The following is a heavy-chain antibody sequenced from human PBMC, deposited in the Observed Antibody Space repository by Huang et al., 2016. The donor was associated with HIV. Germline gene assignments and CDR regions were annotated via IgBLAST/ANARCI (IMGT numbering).Heavy chain of an antibody. V-gene: IGHV3-30*18. CDR3: AKESRWFSDFDH. Sequence: QVHLVESGGGVVQPGGSLRLSCAASGFKLSGFGMHWVRQAPGKGLEWVAVMSYDGRSQFYTGSVKGRFTISRDNSDNTLSLQMKGLRPDDTAVYYCAKESRWFSDFDHWGQGVLVSVSS. CDR2: MSYDGRSQ. D-gene: IGHD2-15*01. CDR1: GFKLSGFG. J-gene: IGHJ4*02.